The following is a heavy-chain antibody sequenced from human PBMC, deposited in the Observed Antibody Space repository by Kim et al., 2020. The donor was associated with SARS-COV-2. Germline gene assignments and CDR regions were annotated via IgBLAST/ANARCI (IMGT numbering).Heavy chain of an antibody. J-gene: IGHJ4*02. V-gene: IGHV3-30*04. CDR1: GFTFSSYA. CDR3: ARGGASITIFGVVPISPFDY. Sequence: GESLRLSCAASGFTFSSYAMHWVRQAPGKGLEWVAVISYDGSNKYYADSVKGRFTISRDNSKNTLYLQMNSLRAEDTAVYYCARGGASITIFGVVPISPFDYCGQGTLVTVSS. D-gene: IGHD3-3*01. CDR2: ISYDGSNK.